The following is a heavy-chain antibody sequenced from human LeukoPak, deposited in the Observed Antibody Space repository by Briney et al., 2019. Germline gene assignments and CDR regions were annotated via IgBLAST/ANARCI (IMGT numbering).Heavy chain of an antibody. D-gene: IGHD3-9*01. CDR3: ARGGSPTDILIPFDY. V-gene: IGHV1-2*02. J-gene: IGHJ4*02. Sequence: GASVKVSCKASGYTFTGYYMHWVRQAPGQGLQWMGWINPNSGGTNYAQKFQGRVTMTRDTSISTAYMELSRLRSDDTAVYYCARGGSPTDILIPFDYWGQGTLVTVSS. CDR1: GYTFTGYY. CDR2: INPNSGGT.